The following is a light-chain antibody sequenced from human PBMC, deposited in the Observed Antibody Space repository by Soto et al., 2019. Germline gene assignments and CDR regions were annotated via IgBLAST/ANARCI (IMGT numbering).Light chain of an antibody. J-gene: IGKJ4*01. V-gene: IGKV1-9*01. CDR3: QQLNSFRSA. Sequence: DIQLTQSPSFLSASVGDRVTITCRASQGISSYLAWYQQKPGKAPKLLIYAASTLQSGVPSRFSGSGSGTEFTLTISSLQPEDFATYYYQQLNSFRSAFGGGTKVEIK. CDR1: QGISSY. CDR2: AAS.